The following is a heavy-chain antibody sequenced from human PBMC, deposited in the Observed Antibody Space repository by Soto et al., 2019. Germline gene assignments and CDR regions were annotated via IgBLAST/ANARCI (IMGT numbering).Heavy chain of an antibody. CDR3: ARDVAAAHHFDY. CDR1: GGSISSGGYY. V-gene: IGHV4-31*03. D-gene: IGHD6-13*01. J-gene: IGHJ4*02. CDR2: IYYSGST. Sequence: PSETLSLTCTVSGGSISSGGYYWSWIRQHPGKGLEWIGYIYYSGSTYYNPSLKSRVTISVDTSKNQFSLKLSSVTAADTAVYYCARDVAAAHHFDYWGQGTLVTVSS.